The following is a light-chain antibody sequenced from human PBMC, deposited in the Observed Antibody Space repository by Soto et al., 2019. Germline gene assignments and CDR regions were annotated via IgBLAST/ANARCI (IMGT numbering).Light chain of an antibody. CDR2: PIS. CDR3: MQSSLLRT. J-gene: IGKJ1*01. Sequence: DVVVTHTPLSSPVTLGPPASFFCRFSQSLRHRDGNTYLSRLQQRAGQPPRLLIYPISKRFSGGPERFSGSGAGTNFTLRISRVEAEDVGIYFCMQSSLLRTFGQGTRVDIK. V-gene: IGKV2-24*01. CDR1: QSLRHRDGNTY.